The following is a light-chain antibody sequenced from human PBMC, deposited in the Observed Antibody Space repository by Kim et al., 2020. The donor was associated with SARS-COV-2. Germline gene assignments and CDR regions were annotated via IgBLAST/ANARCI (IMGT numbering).Light chain of an antibody. J-gene: IGLJ2*01. CDR1: SLRSYY. CDR2: GKN. Sequence: VALGQTVRSTCKGDSLRSYYATWYQQKPGQAPILVIYGKNNRPPGIPDRFSGSSSGNTASLTITGTQAGDEADYYCNSRDSNDNVVFGGGTKLTVL. CDR3: NSRDSNDNVV. V-gene: IGLV3-19*01.